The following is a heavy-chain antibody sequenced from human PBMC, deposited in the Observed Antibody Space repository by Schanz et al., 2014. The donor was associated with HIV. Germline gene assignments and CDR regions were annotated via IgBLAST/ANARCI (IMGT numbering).Heavy chain of an antibody. CDR2: ISAYNGNT. Sequence: QVQLVQSGTEVKKPGASVKVSCKASGYTFISYGISWVRQAPGQGLEWMGWISAYNGNTNYAQKFQGRLTMTTDTSTSTAYMELSSLRSEDTAVYYCAREGGQYKHYGMDVWGQGTTVTVSS. CDR3: AREGGQYKHYGMDV. D-gene: IGHD1-20*01. V-gene: IGHV1-18*01. J-gene: IGHJ6*02. CDR1: GYTFISYG.